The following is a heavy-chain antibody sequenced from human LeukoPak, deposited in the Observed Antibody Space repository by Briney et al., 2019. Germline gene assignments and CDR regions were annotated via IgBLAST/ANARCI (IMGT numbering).Heavy chain of an antibody. CDR3: ARVSGTSLDD. Sequence: GGSLRLSCAASGFTFSSYSMNWVRQAPGKGLDWVSSISSGSGYIYYADSVKGRFTISRDNAKNSLYLQMNSLRAEDTAVYYCARVSGTSLDDWGQGTLVTVSS. CDR2: ISSGSGYI. D-gene: IGHD3-10*01. CDR1: GFTFSSYS. J-gene: IGHJ4*02. V-gene: IGHV3-21*01.